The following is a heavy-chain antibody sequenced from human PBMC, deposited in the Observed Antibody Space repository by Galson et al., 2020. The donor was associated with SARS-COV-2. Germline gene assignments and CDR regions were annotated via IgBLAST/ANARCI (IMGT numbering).Heavy chain of an antibody. D-gene: IGHD2-2*01. CDR2: IYHSGST. Sequence: SETLSLTCAVSGGSISSSNWWSWVRQPPGKGLEWIGEIYHSGSTNYNPSLKSRVTISVDTSKNQFSLKLSSVTAADTAVYYCARAAHIRSTFTYYYYGMDVWGQGTTVTVSS. CDR3: ARAAHIRSTFTYYYYGMDV. V-gene: IGHV4-4*02. J-gene: IGHJ6*02. CDR1: GGSISSSNW.